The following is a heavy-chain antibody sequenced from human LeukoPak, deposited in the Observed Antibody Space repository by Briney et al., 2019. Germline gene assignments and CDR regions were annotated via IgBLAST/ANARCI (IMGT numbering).Heavy chain of an antibody. J-gene: IGHJ5*02. CDR3: TTDRSYCAGDCYVWFDP. CDR1: GYTLTELS. D-gene: IGHD2-21*02. Sequence: ASVNVSCKVSGYTLTELSMHWVRQAPGKGLEWMGGINPEDGETIYARKFQGRVTMTEDTSTDTAYMELSSLRSEDTAVYYCTTDRSYCAGDCYVWFDPWGQGTLVTVSS. CDR2: INPEDGET. V-gene: IGHV1-24*01.